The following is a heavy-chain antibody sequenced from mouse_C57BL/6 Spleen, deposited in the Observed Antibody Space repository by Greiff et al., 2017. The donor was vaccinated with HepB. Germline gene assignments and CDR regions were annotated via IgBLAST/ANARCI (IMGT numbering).Heavy chain of an antibody. CDR2: IYPGDGDT. V-gene: IGHV1-80*01. J-gene: IGHJ4*01. D-gene: IGHD5-2*01. CDR1: GYAFSSYW. Sequence: VQLQESGAELVKPGASVKISCKASGYAFSSYWMNWVKQRPGKGLEWIGQIYPGDGDTNYNGKFKGKATLTADKSSSTAYMQLSSLTSEDSAVYFCARLDEYVAMDYWGQGTSVTVSS. CDR3: ARLDEYVAMDY.